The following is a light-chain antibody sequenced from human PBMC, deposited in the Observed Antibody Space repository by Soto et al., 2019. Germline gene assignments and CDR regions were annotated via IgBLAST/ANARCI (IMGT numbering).Light chain of an antibody. CDR2: AAS. Sequence: EIVMTQSPATLSVSPGERATLSCWASQSISSSYLAWYQQRPGQAPRLLIYAASSRATGIPDRFSGGGSATDFTLTVSRLEPEDFAVYYCQQYGSSPRTFGQGTKLEIK. V-gene: IGKV3-20*01. J-gene: IGKJ2*01. CDR1: QSISSSY. CDR3: QQYGSSPRT.